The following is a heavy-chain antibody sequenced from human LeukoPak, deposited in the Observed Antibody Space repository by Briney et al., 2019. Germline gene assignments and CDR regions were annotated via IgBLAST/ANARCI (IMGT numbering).Heavy chain of an antibody. D-gene: IGHD3-22*01. Sequence: GGSLRLSCAASGFTFSGSLIHWVRQASGKGLEWVGFVRSKANSYATSYSASVKGRFTISRDDSKNTAYLQMNSLNTEDTAIYYCTSRDNYDSSYYMDVWGKGTTVTVSS. CDR2: VRSKANSYAT. V-gene: IGHV3-73*01. J-gene: IGHJ6*03. CDR3: TSRDNYDSSYYMDV. CDR1: GFTFSGSL.